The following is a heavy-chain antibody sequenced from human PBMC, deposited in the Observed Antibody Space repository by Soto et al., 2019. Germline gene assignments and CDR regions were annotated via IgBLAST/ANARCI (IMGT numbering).Heavy chain of an antibody. CDR3: ARRARPDFYYMDV. D-gene: IGHD6-6*01. J-gene: IGHJ6*03. CDR2: ISSNGVGT. V-gene: IGHV3-64*01. CDR1: GFTLSGYA. Sequence: PGGSLRLSCAASGFTLSGYAMDWVRQAPGKGLEYVSGISSNGVGTYYANSVQDRFTISRDNSKNTVYLQMGSLRPEDMVVYYCARRARPDFYYMDVWGKGTTVTVSS.